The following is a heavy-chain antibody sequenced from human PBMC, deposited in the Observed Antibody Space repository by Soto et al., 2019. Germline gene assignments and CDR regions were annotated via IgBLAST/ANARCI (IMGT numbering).Heavy chain of an antibody. CDR1: GYSFTSYW. D-gene: IGHD3-3*01. CDR3: ARLSYPYYDFWSGAPDYGMDV. Sequence: GESLKISCKGSGYSFTSYWISWVRQMPGKGLEWMGRIDPSDSYTNYSPSFQGHVTISADKSISTAYLQWSSLKAPDTAMYYCARLSYPYYDFWSGAPDYGMDVWGQGTTVTVSS. CDR2: IDPSDSYT. J-gene: IGHJ6*02. V-gene: IGHV5-10-1*01.